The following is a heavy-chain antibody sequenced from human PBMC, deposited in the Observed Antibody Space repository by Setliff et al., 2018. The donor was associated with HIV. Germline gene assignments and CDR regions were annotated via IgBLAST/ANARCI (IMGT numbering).Heavy chain of an antibody. CDR2: INHSGST. V-gene: IGHV4-34*01. Sequence: SETLSLTCAVYGGSFSGYYWSWIRQPPGKGLEWIGEINHSGSTNYNPSLKSRVTISIDTSKAQFSLKLISVTAADTAVYYCVRRDVSFLFGQFDSWGQGILVTVSS. J-gene: IGHJ4*02. CDR1: GGSFSGYY. D-gene: IGHD3-10*02. CDR3: VRRDVSFLFGQFDS.